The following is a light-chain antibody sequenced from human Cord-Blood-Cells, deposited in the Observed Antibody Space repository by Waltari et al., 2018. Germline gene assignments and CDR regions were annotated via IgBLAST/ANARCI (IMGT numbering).Light chain of an antibody. V-gene: IGLV2-11*01. CDR3: CSYAGSYTWL. CDR1: SSDVGGYNY. Sequence: QSALTQPRSVSGSPGQSVTISCTGTSSDVGGYNYVHWYQQQPGKPPKLMIYYVCKRRSVVPDRSSGSNFGNTASLTSSGLQAEAEADYYCCSYAGSYTWLFGGGTKLTVL. CDR2: YVC. J-gene: IGLJ3*02.